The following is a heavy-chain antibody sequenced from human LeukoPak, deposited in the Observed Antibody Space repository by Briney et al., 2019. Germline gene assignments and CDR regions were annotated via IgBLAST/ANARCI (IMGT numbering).Heavy chain of an antibody. CDR2: IYYSGST. V-gene: IGHV4-31*03. CDR3: ARDRPYCSGGSCYYYYGMDV. Sequence: SQTQSLTCTVSGGSISSGGYYWSWIRQHPGKGLEWIGYIYYSGSTYYNPSLKSRVTISVDTSKNQFSLKLSSVTAADTAVYYCARDRPYCSGGSCYYYYGMDVWGQGTTVTVSS. CDR1: GGSISSGGYY. J-gene: IGHJ6*02. D-gene: IGHD2-15*01.